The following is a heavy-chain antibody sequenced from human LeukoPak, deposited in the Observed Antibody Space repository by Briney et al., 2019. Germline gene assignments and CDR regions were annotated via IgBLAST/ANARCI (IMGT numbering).Heavy chain of an antibody. Sequence: GGSLRLSCTTSGFIFSDAWMTWVRQAPGKGLEWVSGINWNGDSTGYADSVKGRFTISRDNAKNSLYLQMNSLRAEDTAVYYCARLPMSDLDYWGQGTLVTVSS. CDR3: ARLPMSDLDY. CDR1: GFIFSDAW. D-gene: IGHD3-10*02. J-gene: IGHJ4*02. V-gene: IGHV3-20*04. CDR2: INWNGDST.